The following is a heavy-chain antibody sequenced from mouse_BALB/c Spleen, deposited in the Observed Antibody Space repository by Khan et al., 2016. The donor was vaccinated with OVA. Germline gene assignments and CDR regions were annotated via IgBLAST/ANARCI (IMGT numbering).Heavy chain of an antibody. CDR1: GFTFSSYA. J-gene: IGHJ1*01. CDR3: ARSTSTTFIAKSYWFCDV. D-gene: IGHD1-1*01. Sequence: EVELVESRGGLVKPGGSLKLSCAASGFTFSSYAMSWVRQTPEKRLEWVATISSGGNYTYYPDSVKGRSTISRDNANNTLFLQLSSLRSEATAMFNFARSTSTTFIAKSYWFCDVWGAGTTVTVYS. V-gene: IGHV5-9-3*01. CDR2: ISSGGNYT.